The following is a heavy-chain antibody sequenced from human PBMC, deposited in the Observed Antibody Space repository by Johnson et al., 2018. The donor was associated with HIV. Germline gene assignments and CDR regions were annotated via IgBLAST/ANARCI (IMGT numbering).Heavy chain of an antibody. CDR2: IKHDGSEK. D-gene: IGHD1/OR15-1a*01. CDR3: ARGGLGFQNIHDPFDI. V-gene: IGHV3-7*01. CDR1: GFTFSSYA. Sequence: VQLVESGGGVVQPGRSLRLSCAASGFTFSSYAMHWVRQAPGKGLEWVADIKHDGSEKYYVASVKGRFTISRDNTKNSLYLQMNSLRAEDTAVYDCARGGLGFQNIHDPFDIWGQGTMVTVSS. J-gene: IGHJ3*02.